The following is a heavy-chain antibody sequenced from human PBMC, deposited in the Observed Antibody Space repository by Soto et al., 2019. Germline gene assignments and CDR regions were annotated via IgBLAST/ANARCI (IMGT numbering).Heavy chain of an antibody. Sequence: PGESLKISCKGSGYSFTSYWIGWVRQMPGKGLEWMGIIYPGDSDTRYSPSFQGQVTIPADKSISTAYLQWSSLKASDTAMYYCARVHGVPIVVLPAAPSPWSDPWGQGTRGTV. J-gene: IGHJ5*02. CDR2: IYPGDSDT. D-gene: IGHD2-2*01. CDR1: GYSFTSYW. CDR3: ARVHGVPIVVLPAAPSPWSDP. V-gene: IGHV5-51*01.